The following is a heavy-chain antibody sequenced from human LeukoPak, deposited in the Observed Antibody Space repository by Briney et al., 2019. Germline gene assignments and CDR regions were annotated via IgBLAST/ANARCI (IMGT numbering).Heavy chain of an antibody. V-gene: IGHV3-7*01. CDR2: INPDGRDT. CDR3: TSWGDTTAEYFQR. D-gene: IGHD2-21*02. J-gene: IGHJ1*01. CDR1: GFTFNRCW. Sequence: GGSLRLSCVVSGFTFNRCWMNWVRQAPGKGLEWVAHINPDGRDTYYVDSVKGRFTISRDNAQNSMYLQMNSLRVEDTAVYYCTSWGDTTAEYFQRWGQGTPSPSPQ.